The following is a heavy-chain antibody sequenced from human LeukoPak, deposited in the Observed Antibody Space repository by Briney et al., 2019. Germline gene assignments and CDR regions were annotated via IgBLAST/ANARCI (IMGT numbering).Heavy chain of an antibody. CDR2: INPKNGET. CDR1: GYTFVGYY. V-gene: IGHV1-2*02. D-gene: IGHD2-2*01. Sequence: ASVKVSCKASGYTFVGYYIHWVRQAPGQGLEWMGWINPKNGETNYAQKFQGRVTMTRDTSISTAYMELSSLRSEDTAVYYCARGVPAAAIPMGLYYYYYMDVWGKGTTVTVSS. J-gene: IGHJ6*03. CDR3: ARGVPAAAIPMGLYYYYYMDV.